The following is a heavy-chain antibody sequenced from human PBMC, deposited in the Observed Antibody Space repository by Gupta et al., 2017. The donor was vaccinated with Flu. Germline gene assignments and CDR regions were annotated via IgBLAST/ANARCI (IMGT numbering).Heavy chain of an antibody. CDR2: IIPVFGPT. V-gene: IGHV1-69*01. J-gene: IGHJ4*02. Sequence: QVHLVQSGAEVKKPGSSVTLSCKTSGVSFSAYAINCLRQAPGQGLEWMGGIIPVFGPTKYEQKFQGRVAITADESTTTVYMEFGSLRSDDTAVYYCARKGGGHCSGGSCYSLDFWGQGTPVTVSS. CDR1: GVSFSAYA. CDR3: ARKGGGHCSGGSCYSLDF. D-gene: IGHD2-15*01.